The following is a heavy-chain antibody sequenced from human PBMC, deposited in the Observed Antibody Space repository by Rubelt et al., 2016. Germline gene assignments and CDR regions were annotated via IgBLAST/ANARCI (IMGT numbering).Heavy chain of an antibody. CDR2: INHSGST. CDR1: GGSFSGYY. J-gene: IGHJ5*02. Sequence: QVQLQQWGAGLLKPSETLSLTCAVYGGSFSGYYWSWIRQPPGKGLEWIGEINHSGSTNYNPSLKRRVTISVETSKNQFSLKLSSVTAADTAVYYCARESSSSGWFDPWGQGTLVTVSS. V-gene: IGHV4-34*01. CDR3: ARESSSSGWFDP. D-gene: IGHD6-6*01.